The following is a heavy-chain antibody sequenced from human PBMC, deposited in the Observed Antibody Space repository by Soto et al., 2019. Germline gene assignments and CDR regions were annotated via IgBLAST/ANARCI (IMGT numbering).Heavy chain of an antibody. CDR1: GGSVSSYH. CDR2: IFYNGST. CDR3: AREFFWRSSSSPTFYYYLDV. D-gene: IGHD6-6*01. V-gene: IGHV4-4*08. Sequence: VQLQESGEGLVKPSETLSLTCTVSGGSVSSYHWTWIRQSPGQGLEWIGYIFYNGSTDYNPSLKSRATISLSTSKRQFSLKLTPVTAADTAVYYCAREFFWRSSSSPTFYYYLDVCGKGATVTVSS. J-gene: IGHJ6*03.